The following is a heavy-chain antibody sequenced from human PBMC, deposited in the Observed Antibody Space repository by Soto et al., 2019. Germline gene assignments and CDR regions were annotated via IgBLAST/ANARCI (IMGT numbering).Heavy chain of an antibody. CDR2: INSDGSST. CDR1: GFTFSSYW. Sequence: EVQLVESGGGLVQPGGSLRLSCAASGFTFSSYWMHWVRQAPGKGLVWVSRINSDGSSTNYADSVKGRFTISRDNAKNTVYLQMNSRSAEDTAVYYCARGGYCSGGTCYSRGFIPDFDYWGQGTLVTVSS. D-gene: IGHD2-15*01. V-gene: IGHV3-74*01. CDR3: ARGGYCSGGTCYSRGFIPDFDY. J-gene: IGHJ4*02.